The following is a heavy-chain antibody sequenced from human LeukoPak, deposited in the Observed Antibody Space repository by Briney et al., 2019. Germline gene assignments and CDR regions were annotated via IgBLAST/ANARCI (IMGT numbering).Heavy chain of an antibody. CDR2: IYISGST. Sequence: EPSETLSLTGTVSGGSISSYYWSWIRQPAGKEREGIGRIYISGSTNYHPSLTRPATMSVSTSKTQISLKLSSVTAADPAVYYCARLGIAAAGTEDYWGQGTLVTVSS. CDR1: GGSISSYY. V-gene: IGHV4-4*07. D-gene: IGHD6-13*01. CDR3: ARLGIAAAGTEDY. J-gene: IGHJ4*02.